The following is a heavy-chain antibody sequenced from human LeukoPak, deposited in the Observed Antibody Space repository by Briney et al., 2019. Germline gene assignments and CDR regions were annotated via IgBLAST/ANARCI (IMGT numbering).Heavy chain of an antibody. CDR2: ISSSGSTI. CDR1: GFTFSDYY. CDR3: ASWVEMATPAGY. D-gene: IGHD5-12*01. J-gene: IGHJ4*02. Sequence: PGGSLRLSCAASGFTFSDYYMSWIRQAPGKGLEWVSYISSSGSTIYYAGSVKGRFTISRDNAKNSLYLQMNSLRAEDTAVYYCASWVEMATPAGYWGQGTLVTVSS. V-gene: IGHV3-11*01.